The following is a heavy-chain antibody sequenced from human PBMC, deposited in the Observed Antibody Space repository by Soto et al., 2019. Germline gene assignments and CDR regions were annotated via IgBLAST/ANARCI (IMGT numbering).Heavy chain of an antibody. J-gene: IGHJ6*03. D-gene: IGHD2-2*01. CDR2: IFSNDEK. V-gene: IGHV2-26*01. CDR1: GFSLSNARMG. Sequence: SGPTLVNPTETLTLTCTVSGFSLSNARMGVSWIRQPPGKALEWLAHIFSNDEKSYSTSLKSRLTISKDTSKSQVVLTMTNMDPVDTATYYCARIRIVVVPAASGATRYYYYMDVWGKGTTVTVSS. CDR3: ARIRIVVVPAASGATRYYYYMDV.